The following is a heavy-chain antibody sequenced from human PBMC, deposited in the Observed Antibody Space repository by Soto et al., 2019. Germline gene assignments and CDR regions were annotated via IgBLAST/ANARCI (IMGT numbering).Heavy chain of an antibody. V-gene: IGHV4-39*07. J-gene: IGHJ4*02. Sequence: SETLSLTCSVSGDSISNSRFYWAWIRQPPGEGLEWIGSIYHTGNAYYNPSLKSRVTISVDTSKNQFSLKLSSVTAADTAVYYCASSIAVAGSWFDYWGQGTLVTVSS. CDR2: IYHTGNA. D-gene: IGHD6-19*01. CDR1: GDSISNSRFY. CDR3: ASSIAVAGSWFDY.